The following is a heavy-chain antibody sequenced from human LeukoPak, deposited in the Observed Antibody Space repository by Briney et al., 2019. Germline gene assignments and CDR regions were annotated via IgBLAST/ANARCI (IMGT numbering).Heavy chain of an antibody. V-gene: IGHV3-23*01. CDR3: AKRGVVIRVVLVGFHKEAYYFDS. Sequence: GGSLRLSCAVSGITFSNYGMSWVRQAPGKGLEWVAGISGSGGSTNYADSVKGRFSISRDNPKNTLYLQMNSLRAEDTAVYFCAKRGVVIRVVLVGFHKEAYYFDSWGQGALVTVSS. CDR2: ISGSGGST. J-gene: IGHJ4*02. CDR1: GITFSNYG. D-gene: IGHD3-10*01.